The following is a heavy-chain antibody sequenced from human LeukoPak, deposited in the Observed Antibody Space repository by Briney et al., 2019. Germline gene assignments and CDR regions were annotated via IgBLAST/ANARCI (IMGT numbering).Heavy chain of an antibody. CDR2: IYYTGST. CDR3: ARMYDFWSGYRDAFDI. Sequence: PSETLSLTCTVSGGSISSYYWSWIRQPPGKGLEWVGDIYYTGSTNYNPSLKSRVTISVDTSKNQFSLKLSSVTAADTAVYYCARMYDFWSGYRDAFDIWGQGTVVTVSS. J-gene: IGHJ3*02. D-gene: IGHD3/OR15-3a*01. CDR1: GGSISSYY. V-gene: IGHV4-59*01.